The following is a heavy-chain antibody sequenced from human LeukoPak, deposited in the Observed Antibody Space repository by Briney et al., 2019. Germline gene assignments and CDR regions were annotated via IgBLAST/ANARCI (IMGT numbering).Heavy chain of an antibody. CDR3: ARTSGAYDSSGYYYPFDY. Sequence: GGSLRLSCATSGFTFDDYAMHWVRQPPGKGLEWVSGISWNSGSIGYADSVKGRFTISRDNAKNSLYLQMNSLRAEDTALYYCARTSGAYDSSGYYYPFDYWGQGTLVTVSS. D-gene: IGHD3-22*01. J-gene: IGHJ4*02. V-gene: IGHV3-9*01. CDR2: ISWNSGSI. CDR1: GFTFDDYA.